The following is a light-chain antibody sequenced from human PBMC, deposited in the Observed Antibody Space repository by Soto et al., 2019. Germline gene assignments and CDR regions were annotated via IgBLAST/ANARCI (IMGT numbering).Light chain of an antibody. Sequence: EIVLTQSPGSLSLSPGQRATLSCRASQSVDTTFFAWYQKKPGQAPRLLIYGASKRATGIPDRFSGSRSGTDFTLIISRLEPEDFPVYYCQQYMSSVTFGQGTKVEIK. CDR2: GAS. CDR1: QSVDTTF. V-gene: IGKV3-20*01. CDR3: QQYMSSVT. J-gene: IGKJ1*01.